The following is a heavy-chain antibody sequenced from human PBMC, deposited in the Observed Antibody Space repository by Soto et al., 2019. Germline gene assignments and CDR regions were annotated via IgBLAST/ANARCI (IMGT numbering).Heavy chain of an antibody. CDR2: LSSSSGHI. Sequence: PVGSLRLSCAASGFTFSSYSMNWVRQAPGKGLEWVSSLSSSSGHIYYADSVKGRFTISRDNAKKSLYLQMNSLRAEDTAVYYCVRHWLATREFDYWGQGTLVTVSS. D-gene: IGHD1-26*01. V-gene: IGHV3-21*01. J-gene: IGHJ4*02. CDR3: VRHWLATREFDY. CDR1: GFTFSSYS.